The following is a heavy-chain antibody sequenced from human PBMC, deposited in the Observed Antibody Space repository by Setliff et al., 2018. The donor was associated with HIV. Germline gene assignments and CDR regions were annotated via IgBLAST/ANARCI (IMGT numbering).Heavy chain of an antibody. J-gene: IGHJ5*01. D-gene: IGHD3-16*01. CDR2: MNTKTATP. Sequence: ASVKVSCKASGYTFSSYVMNWVRQAPGQGLEWMGWMNTKTATPTYAQGFAGRFVFSLDTSVNTAYLDISGLQTEDTAVYFCARGPWVEVWLHIFDSWGPGTLVTVSS. V-gene: IGHV7-4-1*02. CDR3: ARGPWVEVWLHIFDS. CDR1: GYTFSSYV.